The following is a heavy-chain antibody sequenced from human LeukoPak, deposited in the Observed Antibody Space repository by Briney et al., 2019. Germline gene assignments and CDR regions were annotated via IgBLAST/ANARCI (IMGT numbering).Heavy chain of an antibody. V-gene: IGHV3-23*01. Sequence: PGGSLRLSCAVSGFTFSSYAMSWVRQAPGKGLEWVSGISGSGGSTYYADSVKGRFTISRDNSKNTLYLQVNSLGAEDTAVYYCAKATYSSSFFDYWGQGALVTVSS. CDR2: ISGSGGST. J-gene: IGHJ4*02. CDR3: AKATYSSSFFDY. D-gene: IGHD6-13*01. CDR1: GFTFSSYA.